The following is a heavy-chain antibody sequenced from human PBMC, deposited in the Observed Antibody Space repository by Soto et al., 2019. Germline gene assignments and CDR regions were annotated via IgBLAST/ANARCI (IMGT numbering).Heavy chain of an antibody. CDR2: ISGSGGST. V-gene: IGHV3-23*01. D-gene: IGHD6-19*01. Sequence: ATGVTFSSYAMSWVRQAPGKGLEWVSAISGSGGSTYYADSVKGRFTISRDNSKNTLYLQMNSLRAEDTAVYYCASGPVAGTDYWGQGTLVTVSS. CDR1: GVTFSSYA. J-gene: IGHJ4*02. CDR3: ASGPVAGTDY.